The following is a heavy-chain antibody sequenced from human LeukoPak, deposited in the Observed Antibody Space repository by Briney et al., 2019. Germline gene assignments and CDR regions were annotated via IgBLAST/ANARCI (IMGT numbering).Heavy chain of an antibody. Sequence: SETLSLICTVSGYSISSGYYWGWIRQPPGKGLEWIGSIYHSGSTYYNPSLKSRVTISVDTSKNQFSLKLSSVTAADTAVYYCARDVDTGPIPYYFPYRGQGTLVSLSS. D-gene: IGHD5-18*01. CDR1: GYSISSGYY. CDR2: IYHSGST. V-gene: IGHV4-38-2*02. CDR3: ARDVDTGPIPYYFPY. J-gene: IGHJ4*02.